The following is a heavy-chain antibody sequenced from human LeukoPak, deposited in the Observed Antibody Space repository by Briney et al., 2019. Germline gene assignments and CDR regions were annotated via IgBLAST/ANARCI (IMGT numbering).Heavy chain of an antibody. V-gene: IGHV3-7*01. J-gene: IGHJ4*02. CDR2: IKHDGSEK. D-gene: IGHD6-19*01. CDR3: ARDRWLIDY. CDR1: GLTFTNYW. Sequence: GGSLRLSCAASGLTFTNYWMTWVRQAPGKGLEWVANIKHDGSEKYYVDSVKGRFTISRDNAKNSLYLQMNSLRAEDTAVYYCARDRWLIDYWGQGTLVTVSS.